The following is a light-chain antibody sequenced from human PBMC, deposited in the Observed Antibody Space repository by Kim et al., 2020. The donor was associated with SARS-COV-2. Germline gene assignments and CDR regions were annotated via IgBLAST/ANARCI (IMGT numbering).Light chain of an antibody. CDR1: KLGEKY. V-gene: IGLV3-1*01. Sequence: SYELTQPPSVSVSPGQTASITCSGDKLGEKYACWYQQKPGQSPVLVIYQDTKRSSGIPERFSGSNSGNTVTLTISGTQAMDEADYYCQTWDSIIVVFGGG. CDR2: QDT. CDR3: QTWDSIIVV. J-gene: IGLJ2*01.